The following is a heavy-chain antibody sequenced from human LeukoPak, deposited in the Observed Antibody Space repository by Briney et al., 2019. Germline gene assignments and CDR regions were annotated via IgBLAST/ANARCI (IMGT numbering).Heavy chain of an antibody. CDR1: GDSISSYY. V-gene: IGHV4-59*01. J-gene: IGHJ4*02. D-gene: IGHD1-26*01. Sequence: SETLSLTCTVSGDSISSYYWSWIRQPPGQGLEWIGYIYYSGNTNYNPSLKSRVTISVDTSKNQFSLKLSSVTAADAAVYYCARGPIQPSGSYDVDYLDYWGQGTLVTVSS. CDR2: IYYSGNT. CDR3: ARGPIQPSGSYDVDYLDY.